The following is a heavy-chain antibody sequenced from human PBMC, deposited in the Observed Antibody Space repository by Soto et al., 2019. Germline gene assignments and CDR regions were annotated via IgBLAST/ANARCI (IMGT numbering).Heavy chain of an antibody. Sequence: AGGSLRLSCAASGFTFSSYAMSWVRQAPGKGLEWVSAISGSGGSTYYADSVKGRFTISRDNSKNTLYLQMNSLRAEDTAVYYCAKARGIAVAGTVGFAYWGQGTLVTVSS. D-gene: IGHD6-19*01. CDR1: GFTFSSYA. J-gene: IGHJ4*02. CDR3: AKARGIAVAGTVGFAY. CDR2: ISGSGGST. V-gene: IGHV3-23*01.